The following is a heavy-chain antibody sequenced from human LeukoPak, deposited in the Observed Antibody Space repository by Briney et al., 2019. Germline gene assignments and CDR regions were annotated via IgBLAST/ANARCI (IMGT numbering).Heavy chain of an antibody. Sequence: ASVKVSCKASGYTFTSYAMNCVRQTPGQGLEWMGWINTNTGNPTYIQGFTGGFVFSLDTSVSTAYLQISSLKDEDTAVYYCARATAYYYNSSGRPRNYYYYYMDVWGKGTAVTVSS. D-gene: IGHD3-22*01. CDR1: GYTFTSYA. CDR2: INTNTGNP. CDR3: ARATAYYYNSSGRPRNYYYYYMDV. J-gene: IGHJ6*03. V-gene: IGHV7-4-1*02.